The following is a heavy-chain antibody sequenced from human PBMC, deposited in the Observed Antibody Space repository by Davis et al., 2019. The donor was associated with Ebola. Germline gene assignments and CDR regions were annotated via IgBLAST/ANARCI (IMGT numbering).Heavy chain of an antibody. CDR1: VGSISSGGYY. CDR2: IYYSGST. V-gene: IGHV4-31*03. D-gene: IGHD2-21*02. CDR3: ARADAYCGGDCYHY. J-gene: IGHJ4*02. Sequence: SETLSLTCPVSVGSISSGGYYWSWIRQHPGKGLEWIGYIYYSGSTYYNPSLKSRVTISVDTSKNQFSLKLNSVTAADTAVYYCARADAYCGGDCYHYWGQGTLVTVSS.